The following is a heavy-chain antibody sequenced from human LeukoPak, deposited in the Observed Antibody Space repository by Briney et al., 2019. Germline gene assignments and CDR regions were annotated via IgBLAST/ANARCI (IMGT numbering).Heavy chain of an antibody. J-gene: IGHJ4*02. CDR2: IYYSGST. V-gene: IGHV4-39*07. Sequence: LSETLSLTCTVSGGSISSSSYYWGWIRQPPGKGLEWIGSIYYSGSTYYNPSLKSRVTISVDTSKNQFSLKLSSVTAADTAVYYCARQRNGDYGHWGQGTLVTVSS. D-gene: IGHD4-17*01. CDR1: GGSISSSSYY. CDR3: ARQRNGDYGH.